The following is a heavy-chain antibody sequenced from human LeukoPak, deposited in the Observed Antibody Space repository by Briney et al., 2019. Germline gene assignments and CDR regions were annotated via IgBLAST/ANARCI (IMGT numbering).Heavy chain of an antibody. Sequence: NPSETLSLTCTVSGGSISNRNYHWGWIRQPPGKGLEWIAIISYSGTTYYNPSLKTRATISIDTSKNKFSLKVNSVTAADTAMYYCARDRGLWLGEARDAFDIWGQGTMVTVFS. CDR3: ARDRGLWLGEARDAFDI. CDR1: GGSISNRNYH. V-gene: IGHV4-39*07. J-gene: IGHJ3*02. D-gene: IGHD3-10*01. CDR2: ISYSGTT.